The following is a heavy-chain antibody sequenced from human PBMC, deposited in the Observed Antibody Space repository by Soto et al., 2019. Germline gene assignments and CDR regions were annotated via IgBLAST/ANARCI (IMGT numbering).Heavy chain of an antibody. J-gene: IGHJ3*02. Sequence: SETLSNTCTFSGSAISSSSYYWGWIRQPPGKRLEWIGSIYSSGSTYYNPALKSRVTISVDTSKNQFCRKLSSVTAADTAVYYCAGPRGFGVGAFDIGGQGTMVTVS. CDR1: GSAISSSSYY. CDR2: IYSSGST. V-gene: IGHV4-39*01. CDR3: AGPRGFGVGAFDI. D-gene: IGHD5-12*01.